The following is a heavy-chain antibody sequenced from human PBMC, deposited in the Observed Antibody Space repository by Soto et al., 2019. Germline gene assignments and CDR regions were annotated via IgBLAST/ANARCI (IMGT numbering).Heavy chain of an antibody. J-gene: IGHJ4*02. Sequence: QVQLQESGPGLVKPSQTLSLTCTVSGGSISSGGYYWSWIRQHPGKGLEWIGYIYYSGSTYYNPSLKSRVTHSVDTSKNQFSLKLSSVTAADTAVYYCARESRQWFGELLYSVFDYWGQGTLVTVSS. CDR3: ARESRQWFGELLYSVFDY. V-gene: IGHV4-31*03. D-gene: IGHD3-10*01. CDR2: IYYSGST. CDR1: GGSISSGGYY.